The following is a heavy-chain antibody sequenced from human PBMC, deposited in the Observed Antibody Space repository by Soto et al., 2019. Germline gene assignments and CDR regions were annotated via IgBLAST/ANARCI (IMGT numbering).Heavy chain of an antibody. CDR3: ARHLSSNAWRTGTDL. V-gene: IGHV3-23*01. Sequence: GGSLRLSCAFSGLTVNNFAMSWVRQAPGKGLEWVSDITGSGGSTYYADSVKGRFTISRDHSKSTLYLQMDSLRAEDTAIYYCARHLSSNAWRTGTDLWGQGTLVTVSS. D-gene: IGHD4-4*01. CDR1: GLTVNNFA. CDR2: ITGSGGST. J-gene: IGHJ5*02.